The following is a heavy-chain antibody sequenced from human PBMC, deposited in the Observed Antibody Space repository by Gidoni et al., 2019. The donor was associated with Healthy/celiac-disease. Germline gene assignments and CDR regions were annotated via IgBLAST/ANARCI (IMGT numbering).Heavy chain of an antibody. D-gene: IGHD1-26*01. J-gene: IGHJ4*02. CDR3: AKARWELPPYFDY. Sequence: EVQLLESGGGWVQPGGSLSLSCAASGFTFSSYAMSWVRQAPGKGVEWVSAIIGSGGSKYIADSVKGRFTITRDNAKNTRYLQMNSLRAEDTAVYDCAKARWELPPYFDYWGQGTLVTVSS. V-gene: IGHV3-23*01. CDR2: IIGSGGSK. CDR1: GFTFSSYA.